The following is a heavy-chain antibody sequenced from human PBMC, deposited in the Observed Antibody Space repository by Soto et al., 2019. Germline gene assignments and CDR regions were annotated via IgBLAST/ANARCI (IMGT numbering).Heavy chain of an antibody. CDR1: GGSISSYY. CDR2: IYYSGST. J-gene: IGHJ4*02. D-gene: IGHD3-22*01. V-gene: IGHV4-59*12. Sequence: SETLSLTCTVSGGSISSYYWSRIRQPPGKGLEWIGYIYYSGSTNYNPSLKSRVTISVDTSKNQFSLKLSSVTAADTAVYYCAKDLRVVITTGFPNYWGQGTLVTVSS. CDR3: AKDLRVVITTGFPNY.